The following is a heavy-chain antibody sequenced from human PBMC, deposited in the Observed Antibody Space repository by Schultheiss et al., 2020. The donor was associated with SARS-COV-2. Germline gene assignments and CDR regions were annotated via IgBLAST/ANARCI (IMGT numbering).Heavy chain of an antibody. CDR3: ASPGYSSSWHHPGWFDP. CDR2: ISSSGSTI. J-gene: IGHJ5*02. V-gene: IGHV3-48*04. D-gene: IGHD6-13*01. CDR1: GFTFSSYS. Sequence: GGSLRLSCAASGFTFSSYSMNWVRQAPGKGLEWVSYISSSGSTIYYADSVKGRFTISRDNAKNSLYLQMNSLRAEDTALYYCASPGYSSSWHHPGWFDPWGQGTLVTVSS.